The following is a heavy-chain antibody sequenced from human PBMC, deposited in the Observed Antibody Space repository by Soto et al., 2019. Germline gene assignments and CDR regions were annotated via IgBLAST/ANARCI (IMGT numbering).Heavy chain of an antibody. D-gene: IGHD2-21*01. Sequence: ASVKLSCKASGYTFTSYCISWVRQAPGQGLEWMGWISGYNGNTNYAQNLQGRVTMTIDTSTTTAYMELRGLRSDDTAVYYCARDRSVVVNVDAFDIWGQGTMVTVSS. CDR1: GYTFTSYC. J-gene: IGHJ3*02. CDR2: ISGYNGNT. CDR3: ARDRSVVVNVDAFDI. V-gene: IGHV1-18*01.